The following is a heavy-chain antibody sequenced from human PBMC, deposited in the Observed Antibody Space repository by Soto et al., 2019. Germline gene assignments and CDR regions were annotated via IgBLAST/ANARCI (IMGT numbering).Heavy chain of an antibody. V-gene: IGHV3-7*01. CDR2: IKQDGSEK. D-gene: IGHD2-21*01. CDR1: GFTFSSYW. J-gene: IGHJ6*03. Sequence: GGSLRLSCAASGFTFSSYWMSWVRQAPGKGLEWVANIKQDGSEKYYVDSVKGRFTISRDNAKNSLYLQMNSLRAEDTAVYYCARDRLFLSHYYYYMDVWGKGTTVTVSS. CDR3: ARDRLFLSHYYYYMDV.